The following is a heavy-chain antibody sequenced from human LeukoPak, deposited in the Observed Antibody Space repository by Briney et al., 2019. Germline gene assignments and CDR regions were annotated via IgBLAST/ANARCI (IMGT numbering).Heavy chain of an antibody. Sequence: GGSLRLSCAASGFTFSTYALSWVRQAPGKGLEWVSAISGNGGSTYYADSVKGRFTISRDNPNNTLYLQMNSLRAEDTALYYCTTAPSYSSSWYERNYWGQGTRVTVSS. J-gene: IGHJ4*02. CDR3: TTAPSYSSSWYERNY. CDR2: ISGNGGST. V-gene: IGHV3-23*01. D-gene: IGHD6-13*01. CDR1: GFTFSTYA.